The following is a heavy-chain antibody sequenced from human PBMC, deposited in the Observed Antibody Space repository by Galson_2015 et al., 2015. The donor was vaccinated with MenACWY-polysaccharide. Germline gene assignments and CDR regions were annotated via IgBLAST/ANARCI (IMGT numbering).Heavy chain of an antibody. Sequence: SLRLSCAVSGFTFSSFVMTWVRQAPGKGLEWVSVISGSGDATYYADSVKGRFTVSRDNSKNTLYLQMNSLRDEDTAVYYCATTRWNLEHWGQGTLVTVSS. J-gene: IGHJ4*02. CDR3: ATTRWNLEH. CDR2: ISGSGDAT. CDR1: GFTFSSFV. D-gene: IGHD4-23*01. V-gene: IGHV3-23*01.